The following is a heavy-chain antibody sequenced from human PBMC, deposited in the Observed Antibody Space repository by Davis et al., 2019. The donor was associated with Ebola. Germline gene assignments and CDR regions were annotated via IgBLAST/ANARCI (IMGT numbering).Heavy chain of an antibody. J-gene: IGHJ4*02. CDR3: ARGGTVRGYFDY. D-gene: IGHD4-17*01. Sequence: PSETLSLTCTVSGGSISSSYWSWIRQPPGKGLAWIAYSHYSGTTNYNPSLKSRVTISVDTSKNQFSLKLSSVTAADTAIYYCARGGTVRGYFDYWGQGNLVTVSS. CDR2: SHYSGTT. V-gene: IGHV4-59*01. CDR1: GGSISSSY.